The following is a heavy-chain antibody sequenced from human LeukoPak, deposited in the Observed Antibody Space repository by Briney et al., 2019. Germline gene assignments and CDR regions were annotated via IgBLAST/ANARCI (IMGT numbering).Heavy chain of an antibody. CDR1: GFTLSSYE. J-gene: IGHJ4*02. D-gene: IGHD2-21*02. Sequence: GGSLRLSCAASGFTLSSYEMHWVRQAPGKGLVWVSRMNADGSGTGYADSVKGRFTFSRDNARNTMYLQMNSLRAEDTAVYYCARELPREVTLDYWGQGTLVTVSS. CDR3: ARELPREVTLDY. CDR2: MNADGSGT. V-gene: IGHV3-74*01.